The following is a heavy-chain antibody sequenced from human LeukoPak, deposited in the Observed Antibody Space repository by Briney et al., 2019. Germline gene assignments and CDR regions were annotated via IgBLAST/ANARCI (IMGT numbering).Heavy chain of an antibody. J-gene: IGHJ4*02. CDR3: ARGLSSGWYGALLY. CDR1: GFTFSSYA. V-gene: IGHV3-7*01. D-gene: IGHD6-19*01. Sequence: GGSLRLSCAASGFTFSSYAMSWVRQAPGKGLEWVANIKQDGSEKYYVDSVKGRFTISRDNAKNSLYLQMNSLRAEDTAVYCCARGLSSGWYGALLYWGQGTLVTVSS. CDR2: IKQDGSEK.